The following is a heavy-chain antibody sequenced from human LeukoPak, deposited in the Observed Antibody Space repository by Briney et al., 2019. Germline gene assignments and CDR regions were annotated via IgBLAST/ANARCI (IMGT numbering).Heavy chain of an antibody. V-gene: IGHV3-11*01. D-gene: IGHD6-19*01. CDR1: GFTVSSNY. Sequence: GGSLRLSCAASGFTVSSNYMSWIRQAPGKGLEWVSYISSSGSTIYYADSVKGRFTISRDNAKNSLYLQMNSLRAEDTAVYYCAREGTAVAYNWFDPWGQGTLVTVSS. CDR3: AREGTAVAYNWFDP. CDR2: ISSSGSTI. J-gene: IGHJ5*02.